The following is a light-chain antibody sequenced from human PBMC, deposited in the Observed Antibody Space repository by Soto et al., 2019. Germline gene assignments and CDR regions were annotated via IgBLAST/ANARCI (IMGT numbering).Light chain of an antibody. V-gene: IGKV1-5*03. CDR1: QRISSW. Sequence: DIQMNQSPSTLSASVGDRVTITCRASQRISSWLAWYQQKPGKAPKLLIYKASSLESGVPSRFSGSGSGTEFTLTISSLQPDDFATYYCQQYSTYWTFGQGTKVDIK. CDR3: QQYSTYWT. J-gene: IGKJ1*01. CDR2: KAS.